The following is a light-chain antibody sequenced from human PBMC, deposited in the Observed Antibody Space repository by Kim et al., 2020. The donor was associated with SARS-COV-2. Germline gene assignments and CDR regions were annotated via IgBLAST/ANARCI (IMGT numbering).Light chain of an antibody. CDR2: KDN. V-gene: IGLV3-25*03. CDR1: TLPEKQ. J-gene: IGLJ1*01. Sequence: SYELTPPSLSVSPGQTARITCSGDTLPEKQTYWYQQKSGQAPLLVIYKDNERPSGIPGRFSGSSSGTTVTLTISGVQAEDDADYYCQSADGSGTYVFGTG. CDR3: QSADGSGTYV.